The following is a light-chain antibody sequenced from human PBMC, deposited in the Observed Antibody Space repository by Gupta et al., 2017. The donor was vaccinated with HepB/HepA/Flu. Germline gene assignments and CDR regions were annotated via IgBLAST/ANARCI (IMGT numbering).Light chain of an antibody. CDR2: RNN. Sequence: QSVLTQPPSASGTPGQRVTISCFGSSSNIGSFYVNWYQQLPGTAPKLLIYRNNQRPSGVPDRFSGSKSGTSASLAVSGLRSEDEGDYYCASWDDSLSGGVIGGGTKLTVL. CDR3: ASWDDSLSGGV. J-gene: IGLJ3*02. V-gene: IGLV1-47*01. CDR1: SSNIGSFY.